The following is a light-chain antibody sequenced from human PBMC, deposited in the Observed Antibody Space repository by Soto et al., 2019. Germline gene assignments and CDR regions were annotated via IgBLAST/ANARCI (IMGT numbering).Light chain of an antibody. CDR3: QQYGSSGT. Sequence: EIVMTQSPATLSVSAGDRVTLSCRASQSISNWLAWYQQKPVQSLRLLIYGASTRATGIPARFSGSGSGTDFTLTISRLEPEDFAVYYCQQYGSSGTFGQGTKVDI. J-gene: IGKJ1*01. V-gene: IGKV3-20*01. CDR2: GAS. CDR1: QSISNW.